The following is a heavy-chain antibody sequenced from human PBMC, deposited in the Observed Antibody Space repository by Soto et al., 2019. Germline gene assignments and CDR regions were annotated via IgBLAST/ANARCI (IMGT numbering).Heavy chain of an antibody. Sequence: GESLKISCQGSGYSFTSYWISWVRQMPGKGLERMGRIDPSDPYTNYSPSFQGHVTISADKSISTAYLQWSSLKASDTAMYYCARGLMSSGWPNDAFDSWGQGTMVTVSS. J-gene: IGHJ3*02. V-gene: IGHV5-10-1*01. CDR1: GYSFTSYW. CDR2: IDPSDPYT. D-gene: IGHD6-19*01. CDR3: ARGLMSSGWPNDAFDS.